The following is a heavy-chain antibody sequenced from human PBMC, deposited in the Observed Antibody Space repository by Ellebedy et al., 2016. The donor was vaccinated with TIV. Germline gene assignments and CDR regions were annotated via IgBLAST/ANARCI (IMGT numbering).Heavy chain of an antibody. CDR2: IIPIFGTT. V-gene: IGHV1-69*13. CDR1: GGSFSSYT. Sequence: ASVKVSXXASGGSFSSYTINWVRQAPGQGPEWMGGIIPIFGTTDYAQKFQGRVTITADESTNTVSMELSSLRSEDTAVYYCARDGGVVAVDYYYYGMDVWGQGTTVTVSS. J-gene: IGHJ6*02. D-gene: IGHD5-12*01. CDR3: ARDGGVVAVDYYYYGMDV.